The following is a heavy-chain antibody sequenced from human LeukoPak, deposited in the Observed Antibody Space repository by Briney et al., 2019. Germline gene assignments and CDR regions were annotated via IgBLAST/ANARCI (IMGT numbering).Heavy chain of an antibody. J-gene: IGHJ3*02. Sequence: ASVKVSCKASGYTFTGYYMHWVRQAPGQGLEWMGWISAYNGNTNYAQKLQGRVTMTTDTSTSTAYMELRSLRSDDTAVYYCAREIAAAEHAFDIWGQGTMVTVSS. CDR1: GYTFTGYY. CDR2: ISAYNGNT. V-gene: IGHV1-18*04. D-gene: IGHD6-13*01. CDR3: AREIAAAEHAFDI.